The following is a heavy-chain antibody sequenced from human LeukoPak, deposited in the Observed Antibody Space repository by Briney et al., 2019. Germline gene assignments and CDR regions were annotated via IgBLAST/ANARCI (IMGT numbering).Heavy chain of an antibody. CDR1: GFTFSSYS. CDR2: ISSSSSYI. V-gene: IGHV3-21*01. D-gene: IGHD6-13*01. CDR3: ARDRQQLVDY. J-gene: IGHJ4*02. Sequence: GGSLRLSCAASGFTFSSYSMNWVRQAPGKGLEWVSSISSSSSYIYYADSVKGRFTISRDNAKNSPYLQMNSLRAEDTAVYYCARDRQQLVDYWGQGTLVTVSS.